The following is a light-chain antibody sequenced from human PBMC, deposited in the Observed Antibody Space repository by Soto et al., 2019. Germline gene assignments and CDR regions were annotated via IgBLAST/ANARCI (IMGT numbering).Light chain of an antibody. CDR2: AAS. CDR1: HSISDY. CDR3: YQSFSTPWT. V-gene: IGKV1-39*01. J-gene: IGKJ1*01. Sequence: DIQMTQSPSSLSATVGDRVTITCRASHSISDYVNWYLQKPGKAPRLLIYAASTLQSGVPSRFSGRGSGTDFTLTISSLQPEDFATYYCYQSFSTPWTFGQGTKVEVK.